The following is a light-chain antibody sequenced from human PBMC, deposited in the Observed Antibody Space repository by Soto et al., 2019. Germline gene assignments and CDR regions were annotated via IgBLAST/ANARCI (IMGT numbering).Light chain of an antibody. CDR2: GAS. CDR1: QSVSSY. CDR3: QQYNNWPRT. Sequence: EIVLTQSQGTPSLSPGERATLXCRASQSVSSYLAWYQQKPGQAPRLLIYGASTRATGIPARFSGSGSGTEFTLTINSLQSEDFAVYYCQQYNNWPRTFGQGTKVDI. J-gene: IGKJ1*01. V-gene: IGKV3-15*01.